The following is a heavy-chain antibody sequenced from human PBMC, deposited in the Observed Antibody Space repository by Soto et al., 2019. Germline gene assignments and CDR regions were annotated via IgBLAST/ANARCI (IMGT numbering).Heavy chain of an antibody. J-gene: IGHJ3*02. V-gene: IGHV3-9*01. Sequence: EVQLVESGGGLVQPGRSLRLSCAASGFTFDDYAMHWVRQVPGKGLEWVSGLSWNSGDIGYADSVKGRFTISRDNAKNSLYLQMNRLRAEDTAFYYCAKGYNLVGVTNDYSAAFDIWGQGTMVTVSS. CDR1: GFTFDDYA. CDR3: AKGYNLVGVTNDYSAAFDI. CDR2: LSWNSGDI. D-gene: IGHD5-12*01.